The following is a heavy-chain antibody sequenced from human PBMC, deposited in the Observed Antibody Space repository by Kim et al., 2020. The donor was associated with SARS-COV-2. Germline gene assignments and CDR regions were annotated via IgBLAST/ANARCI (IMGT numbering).Heavy chain of an antibody. CDR3: ARARYSSGWLGPRDAFDI. Sequence: KSRVTISVDTSKNQFSLKLSSVTAADTAVYYCARARYSSGWLGPRDAFDIWGQGTMVTVSS. V-gene: IGHV4-59*01. D-gene: IGHD6-19*01. J-gene: IGHJ3*02.